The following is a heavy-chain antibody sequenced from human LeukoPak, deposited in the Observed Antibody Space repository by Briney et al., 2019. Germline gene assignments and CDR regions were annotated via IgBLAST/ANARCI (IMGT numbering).Heavy chain of an antibody. CDR3: ARARLDSSGRFDY. D-gene: IGHD3-22*01. CDR1: GGSISSYD. CDR2: IYYGGST. J-gene: IGHJ4*02. Sequence: PSETLSLTGTVSGGSISSYDWSWSREPPGKGLEGSGYIYYGGSTHYNPSLKSRVTISKDTSKTQFSLRRGAVPAAGTAVYYCARARLDSSGRFDYWGQGTLLTVSS. V-gene: IGHV4-59*01.